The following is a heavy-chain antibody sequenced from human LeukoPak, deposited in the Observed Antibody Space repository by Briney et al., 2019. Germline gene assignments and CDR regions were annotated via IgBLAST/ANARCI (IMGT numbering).Heavy chain of an antibody. CDR1: EFSFSNYW. CDR2: ISYGGSNK. Sequence: GGSLRLSCAVFEFSFSNYWMSWVRQAPGKGLEWVAVISYGGSNKYYADSVKGRFTISRDNSKNTLYLQMNSLRAEDTAVYYCAKDMGYCSSTSCPLDYWGQGTLVTVSS. CDR3: AKDMGYCSSTSCPLDY. D-gene: IGHD2-2*01. J-gene: IGHJ4*02. V-gene: IGHV3-30*18.